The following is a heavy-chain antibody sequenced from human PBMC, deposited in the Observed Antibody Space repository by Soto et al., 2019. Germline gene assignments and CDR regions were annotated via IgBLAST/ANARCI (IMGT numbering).Heavy chain of an antibody. CDR1: GYTFTSYA. J-gene: IGHJ5*02. Sequence: XSVKVSCKASGYTFTSYAMHWVRQAPGQRLEWMGWINAGNGNTKYSQKFQGRVTITRDTSASTAYMELSSLRSEDTAVYYCARPDPEGWFDLWGQGTLVTVSS. CDR3: ARPDPEGWFDL. V-gene: IGHV1-3*01. CDR2: INAGNGNT.